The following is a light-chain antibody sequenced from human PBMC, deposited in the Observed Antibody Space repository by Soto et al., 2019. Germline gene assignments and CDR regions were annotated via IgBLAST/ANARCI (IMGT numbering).Light chain of an antibody. CDR1: QSISDW. CDR3: QQYNSLWT. J-gene: IGKJ1*01. V-gene: IGKV1-5*03. Sequence: VGTSCRARQSISDWLAWYQHKPGKAPKLLIYKASNLESGVPSRFSGSRSGTEFTLPLSSLQPDDFATYYCQQYNSLWTFAQGTKVDIK. CDR2: KAS.